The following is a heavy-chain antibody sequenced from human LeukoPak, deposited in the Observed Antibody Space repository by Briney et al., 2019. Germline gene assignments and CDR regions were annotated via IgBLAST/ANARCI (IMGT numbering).Heavy chain of an antibody. V-gene: IGHV3-7*01. CDR2: MNEDGSGR. CDR3: AAWFGGSVP. Sequence: GGSLRLSCAASGFIFTSAWMTWLRQTPDKRLEYVAHMNEDGSGRFYVDSAKGRFTISRGDTQNSVYLQMNSLRVEDTAVYYCAAWFGGSVPWGQGTLVTVSS. CDR1: GFIFTSAW. D-gene: IGHD3-10*01. J-gene: IGHJ5*02.